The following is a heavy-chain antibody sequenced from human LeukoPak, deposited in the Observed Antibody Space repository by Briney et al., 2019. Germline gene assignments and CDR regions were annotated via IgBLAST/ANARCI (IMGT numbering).Heavy chain of an antibody. D-gene: IGHD3-3*01. CDR3: AREFWRGPPDY. Sequence: GRSLRLSCAASGFTFSSYGMHWVRQAPGKGLEWVAVIWYDGSNKYYADSVKGRFTISRDNSKNTLYLQMNSLRAEDTAVYYCAREFWRGPPDYWGQGTLVTVSS. J-gene: IGHJ4*02. V-gene: IGHV3-33*01. CDR1: GFTFSSYG. CDR2: IWYDGSNK.